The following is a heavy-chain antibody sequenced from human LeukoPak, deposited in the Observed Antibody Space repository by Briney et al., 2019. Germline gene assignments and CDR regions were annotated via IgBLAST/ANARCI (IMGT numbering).Heavy chain of an antibody. CDR3: ARDWELLPEGYYYYMDV. V-gene: IGHV4-4*07. J-gene: IGHJ6*03. Sequence: SETLSLTCTVSGGSISSYYWSWIRQPAGKGLEWIGRIYTSGSPNYNPSLKSRVTMSVDTSKNQFSLKLSSVTAADTAVYYCARDWELLPEGYYYYMDVWGKGTTVTVSS. CDR1: GGSISSYY. CDR2: IYTSGSP. D-gene: IGHD1-26*01.